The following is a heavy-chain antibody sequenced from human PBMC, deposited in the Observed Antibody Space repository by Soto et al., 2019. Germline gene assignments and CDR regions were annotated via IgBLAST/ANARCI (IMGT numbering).Heavy chain of an antibody. CDR1: GFTFSSYA. V-gene: IGHV3-23*01. Sequence: EVQLLESGGGLVQPGGSLRLSCAASGFTFSSYAMSWVRQAPGKGLEWVSAISGSGGSTYYADSVKGRFTISRDNSKNTLYLQMNSLRAEDTAVYYCAKSSMITFGGVGKVDYWGQGTLVTVSS. J-gene: IGHJ4*02. CDR2: ISGSGGST. CDR3: AKSSMITFGGVGKVDY. D-gene: IGHD3-16*01.